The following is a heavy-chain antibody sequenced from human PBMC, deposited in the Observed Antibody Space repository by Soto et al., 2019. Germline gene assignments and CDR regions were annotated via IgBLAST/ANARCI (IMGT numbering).Heavy chain of an antibody. D-gene: IGHD3-22*01. Sequence: QVQLQESGPGLVKPSQTLSLTCTVSGASINSGDYYWGWIRQFPGEGLEWIGHIFYSGTAYYNPSLKSRVSISIDTSKNQFSLSLSSVTAADTAVYYCARRLDDTVDTFFNGFDPWGQGILVTVS. CDR2: IFYSGTA. V-gene: IGHV4-31*03. CDR3: ARRLDDTVDTFFNGFDP. CDR1: GASINSGDYY. J-gene: IGHJ5*02.